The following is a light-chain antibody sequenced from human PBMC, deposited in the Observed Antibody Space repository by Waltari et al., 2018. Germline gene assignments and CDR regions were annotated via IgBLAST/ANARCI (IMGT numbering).Light chain of an antibody. CDR1: QGISNS. J-gene: IGKJ4*01. CDR3: QQYYSIALN. Sequence: DIQMTQSPSSLSAFVGDRVTITYRASQGISNSLAWYQQKPGKAPKLLLYAASRLESGVPSRFSGSGSGTDYTLTISSLQPEDCATYYCQQYYSIALNFGGGTKVEIK. CDR2: AAS. V-gene: IGKV1-NL1*01.